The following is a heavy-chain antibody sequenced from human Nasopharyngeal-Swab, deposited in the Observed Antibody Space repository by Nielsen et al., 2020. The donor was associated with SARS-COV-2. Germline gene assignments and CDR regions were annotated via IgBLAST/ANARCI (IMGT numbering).Heavy chain of an antibody. CDR2: ISGSGGST. CDR3: AKSSRIIVVPAAKWFDP. V-gene: IGHV3-23*01. J-gene: IGHJ5*02. Sequence: GGSLRLSCAASGFTFSSYAMSWVRQAPGKGLERVSAISGSGGSTYYADSVKGRFTISRDNSKNTLYLQMNSLRAEDTAVYYCAKSSRIIVVPAAKWFDPWGQGTLVTVSS. CDR1: GFTFSSYA. D-gene: IGHD2-2*01.